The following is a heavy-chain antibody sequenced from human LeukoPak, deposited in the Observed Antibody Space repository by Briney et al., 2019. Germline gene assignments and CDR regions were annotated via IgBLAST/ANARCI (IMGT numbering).Heavy chain of an antibody. J-gene: IGHJ4*01. CDR1: GGSISSSSYY. CDR2: IYYSGST. D-gene: IGHD1-26*01. Sequence: PSETLSLTCTVSGGSISSSSYYWGWIRQPPGKGLEWIGSIYYSGSTYYNPSLKSRVTISVDTSKNQFSLKLSSVTAADTAVYYCARLGRSYYLDYWGHGTLVTVSS. CDR3: ARLGRSYYLDY. V-gene: IGHV4-39*01.